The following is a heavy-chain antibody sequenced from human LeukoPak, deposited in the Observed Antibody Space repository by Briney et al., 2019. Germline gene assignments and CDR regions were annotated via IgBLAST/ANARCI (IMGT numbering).Heavy chain of an antibody. J-gene: IGHJ4*02. D-gene: IGHD3-10*01. CDR2: INPNSGGT. Sequence: ASVKVSCKASGYTFTGYYMHWVRQAPGQGLEWMGWINPNSGGTNYAQKFQGRVTMTRDTSISTAYMELSRLRSDDTAVYYCACQPYYYGSVSTFDYWGQGTLVTVSS. V-gene: IGHV1-2*02. CDR1: GYTFTGYY. CDR3: ACQPYYYGSVSTFDY.